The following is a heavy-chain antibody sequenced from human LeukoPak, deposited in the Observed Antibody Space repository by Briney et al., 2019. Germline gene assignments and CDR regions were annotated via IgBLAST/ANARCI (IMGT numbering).Heavy chain of an antibody. CDR3: VRTPPNWGFDY. CDR2: MSPNSGDT. D-gene: IGHD7-27*01. J-gene: IGHJ4*02. Sequence: ASVKVSCKASGYTFTSHDINWVRQATGQGLEWMGWMSPNSGDTGYAQKFQGRVTMTSDSSISTAYMELSGLRSEDTAIYYCVRTPPNWGFDYWGQGTLVTVSS. CDR1: GYTFTSHD. V-gene: IGHV1-8*01.